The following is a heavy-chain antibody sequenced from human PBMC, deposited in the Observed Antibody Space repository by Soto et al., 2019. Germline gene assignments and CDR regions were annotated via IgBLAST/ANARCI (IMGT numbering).Heavy chain of an antibody. V-gene: IGHV1-18*04. Sequence: QVQLVQSGPDLKRPGASMKVSCKASGYTFTSYGISWVRQAPGQGLEWMAWIRPRKGRTQYSQKAQGRVTLSTDTASHTAYMEMTTLRVDATAVYYCAMDYGDRPEYFKHWGQGTLVTVS. J-gene: IGHJ1*01. CDR3: AMDYGDRPEYFKH. D-gene: IGHD4-17*01. CDR1: GYTFTSYG. CDR2: IRPRKGRT.